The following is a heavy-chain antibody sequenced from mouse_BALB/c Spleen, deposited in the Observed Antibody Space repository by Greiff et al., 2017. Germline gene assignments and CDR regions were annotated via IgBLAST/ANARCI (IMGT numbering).Heavy chain of an antibody. Sequence: QVQLKESGPGLVAPSQSLSITCTVSGFSLTSYGVHWVRQPPGKGLEWLGVIWAGGSTNYNSALMSRLSISKDNSKSQVFLKMNSLQTDDTAMYYCARDRGLGGTSYYFDYWGQGTTLRVSS. V-gene: IGHV2-9*02. J-gene: IGHJ2*01. D-gene: IGHD3-3*01. CDR3: ARDRGLGGTSYYFDY. CDR1: GFSLTSYG. CDR2: IWAGGST.